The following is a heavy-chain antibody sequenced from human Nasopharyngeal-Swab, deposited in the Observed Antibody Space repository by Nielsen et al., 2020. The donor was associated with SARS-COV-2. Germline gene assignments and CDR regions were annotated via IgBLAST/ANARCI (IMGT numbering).Heavy chain of an antibody. CDR3: ARGVAAAGREYYMDV. CDR2: IYYSGST. D-gene: IGHD6-13*01. V-gene: IGHV4-59*01. Sequence: GSLRLSCTVSGGSISSYYWSWIRQPPGKGLEWIGYIYYSGSTNYNPSLKSRVTISVDTSKNQFSLKLSSVTAADTAVYYCARGVAAAGREYYMDVWGKGTTVTVSS. CDR1: GGSISSYY. J-gene: IGHJ6*03.